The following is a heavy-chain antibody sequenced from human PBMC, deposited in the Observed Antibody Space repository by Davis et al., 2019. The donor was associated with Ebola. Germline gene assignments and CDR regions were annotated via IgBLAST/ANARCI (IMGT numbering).Heavy chain of an antibody. CDR3: ARVGTYYDILTGYSGNWFDP. J-gene: IGHJ5*02. D-gene: IGHD3-9*01. CDR1: GGSISSGGYY. Sequence: SETLSLTCTVSGGSISSGGYYWSWIRQHPGKGLEWIGYIYYSGSTYYHPSPKNRVTISVDTSKNQFSLKLSSVTAADTAVYYCARVGTYYDILTGYSGNWFDPWGQGTLVTVSS. V-gene: IGHV4-31*03. CDR2: IYYSGST.